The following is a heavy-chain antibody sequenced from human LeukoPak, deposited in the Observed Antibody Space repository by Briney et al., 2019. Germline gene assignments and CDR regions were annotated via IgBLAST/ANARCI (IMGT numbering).Heavy chain of an antibody. CDR1: GFTFSSYA. V-gene: IGHV3-23*01. CDR2: ISGSGGST. J-gene: IGHJ4*02. D-gene: IGHD1-26*01. CDR3: AKGGKWDVTPFDY. Sequence: GGSLRLSCVASGFTFSSYAMNWVRQAPGKGLEWVSGISGSGGSTNYADSVKGRFTISRDNSKNTLYLQVNSLRAEDTAVYYCAKGGKWDVTPFDYWGQGTLVTVSS.